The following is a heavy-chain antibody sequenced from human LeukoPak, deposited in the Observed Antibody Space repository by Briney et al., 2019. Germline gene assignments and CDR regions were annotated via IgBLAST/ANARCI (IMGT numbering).Heavy chain of an antibody. CDR3: ARDLNEWALTKLFDY. CDR1: GYTFSTYG. CDR2: ISAYNGNT. J-gene: IGHJ4*02. D-gene: IGHD1-26*01. V-gene: IGHV1-18*01. Sequence: ASVKVSCKASGYTFSTYGISWVRQAPGQRLEWMGWISAYNGNTIYAQNLQGRVTMTTDTSTSTVYMVLRSLNSDDTAVYYCARDLNEWALTKLFDYWGQGTLVTVSS.